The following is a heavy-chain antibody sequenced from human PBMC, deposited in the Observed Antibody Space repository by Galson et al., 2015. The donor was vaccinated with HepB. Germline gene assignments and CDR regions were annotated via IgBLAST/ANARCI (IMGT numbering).Heavy chain of an antibody. CDR1: GYTFTSYA. CDR3: ASTLHYDYIWGSYRDAFDI. D-gene: IGHD3-16*02. J-gene: IGHJ3*02. Sequence: SVKVSCKASGYTFTSYAMHWVRQAPGQRLEWMGWINAGNGNTKYSQKFQGRVTITRDTSASTAYMELSSLRSEDTAVYYCASTLHYDYIWGSYRDAFDIWGQGTMVTVSS. V-gene: IGHV1-3*01. CDR2: INAGNGNT.